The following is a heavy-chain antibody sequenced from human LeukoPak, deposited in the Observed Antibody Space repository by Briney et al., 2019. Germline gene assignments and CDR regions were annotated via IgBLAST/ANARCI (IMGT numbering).Heavy chain of an antibody. CDR2: IYTSGST. CDR1: GGSISSYY. J-gene: IGHJ4*02. D-gene: IGHD3-3*01. CDR3: ARRHYDFWSGYYKPSWYFDY. Sequence: PSETLSLTCTVSGGSISSYYWSWIRQPAGKGLEWIGRIYTSGSTNYNPSLKSRVTMSVDTSKNQFSLKLSSVTAADTAVYYCARRHYDFWSGYYKPSWYFDYWGQGTLVTVSS. V-gene: IGHV4-4*07.